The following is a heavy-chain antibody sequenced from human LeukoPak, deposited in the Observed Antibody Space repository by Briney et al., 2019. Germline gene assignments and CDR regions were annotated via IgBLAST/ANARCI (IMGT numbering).Heavy chain of an antibody. Sequence: SGGSLRLSCAAPGFTVSSKYTSWVRQAPGKGLEWVSVIYSGGSTYYADSVKGRFTISRDNSKNTLYLQMNSLRVEDTAVYYCAWSSHPYYFDYWGQGTLVTVSS. CDR2: IYSGGST. J-gene: IGHJ4*02. V-gene: IGHV3-66*01. CDR3: AWSSHPYYFDY. CDR1: GFTVSSKY.